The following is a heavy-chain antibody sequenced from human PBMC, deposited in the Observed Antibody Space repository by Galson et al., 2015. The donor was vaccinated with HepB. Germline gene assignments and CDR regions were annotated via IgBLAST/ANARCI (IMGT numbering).Heavy chain of an antibody. D-gene: IGHD3-9*01. CDR2: IYYSGST. V-gene: IGHV4-59*08. CDR3: ASSKDGNYDILTGSFDY. J-gene: IGHJ4*02. Sequence: QVQLQESGPGLVKPSETLSLTCTVSGGSISSYYWSWIRQPPGKGLEWIGYIYYSGSTNYNPSLKSRVAISVDTSKNQFSLKLSSVTAADTAVYYCASSKDGNYDILTGSFDYWGQGTLVTVSS. CDR1: GGSISSYY.